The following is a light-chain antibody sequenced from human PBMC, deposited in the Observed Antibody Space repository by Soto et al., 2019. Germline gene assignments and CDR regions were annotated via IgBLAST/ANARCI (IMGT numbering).Light chain of an antibody. CDR1: QGIIDY. J-gene: IGKJ1*01. Sequence: DIQMTQSPSSLSASVGDRVTITCRASQGIIDYLAWYQQKPGKAPRLLIYGASTLQSGVPSRFSGSGAGTDVTLTISSLQPEDVAIYYCQKYDSSPRTFGQGTKVEIK. CDR2: GAS. V-gene: IGKV1-27*01. CDR3: QKYDSSPRT.